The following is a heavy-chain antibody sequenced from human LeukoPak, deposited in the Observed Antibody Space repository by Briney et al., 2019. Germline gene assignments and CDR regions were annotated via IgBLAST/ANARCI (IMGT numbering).Heavy chain of an antibody. CDR2: IYDSGST. Sequence: SETLSLTCSVSGGSISSYYWSWIRQPPGKGLEWIGYIYDSGSTNFKSPLKSRVTMSGDTSKNQFSLKVNSVTAADTAVYYCSRVNRRAFDIWGQGTMVTVSS. CDR1: GGSISSYY. D-gene: IGHD2/OR15-2a*01. J-gene: IGHJ3*02. CDR3: SRVNRRAFDI. V-gene: IGHV4-59*08.